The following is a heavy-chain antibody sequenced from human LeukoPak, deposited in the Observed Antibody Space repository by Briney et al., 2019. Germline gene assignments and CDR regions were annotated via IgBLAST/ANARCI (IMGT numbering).Heavy chain of an antibody. Sequence: PGGSLRLSCAASGFTFSSYAMSWVRQAPGKGLEWISTISGSCGGTYYADSVKGRFTISRDNSKKTLSLQMNSLRAEDTAVYHCAKGLVGTEYFQHWGQGTLVTVSS. CDR1: GFTFSSYA. J-gene: IGHJ1*01. V-gene: IGHV3-23*01. D-gene: IGHD2-8*02. CDR3: AKGLVGTEYFQH. CDR2: ISGSCGGT.